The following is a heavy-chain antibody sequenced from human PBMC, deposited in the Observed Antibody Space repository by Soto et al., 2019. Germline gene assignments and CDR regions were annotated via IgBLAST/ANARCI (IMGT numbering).Heavy chain of an antibody. CDR3: ARDRPLPPRGYSGYDYYYYGMDV. V-gene: IGHV1-2*04. J-gene: IGHJ6*02. D-gene: IGHD5-12*01. Sequence: ASVKVSCKASGYTFTGYYMHWVRQAPGQGLEWMGWINPNSGGTNYAQKFQGWVTMTRDTSISTAYMELSRLRSDDTAVYYCARDRPLPPRGYSGYDYYYYGMDVWGQGTTVTVSS. CDR1: GYTFTGYY. CDR2: INPNSGGT.